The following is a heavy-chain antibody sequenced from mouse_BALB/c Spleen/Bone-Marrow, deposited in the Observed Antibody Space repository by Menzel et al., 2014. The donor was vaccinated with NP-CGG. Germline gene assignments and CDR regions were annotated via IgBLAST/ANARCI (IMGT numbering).Heavy chain of an antibody. CDR3: TKLLRLRKYFDV. V-gene: IGHV5-6-4*01. CDR2: ISSGGSYT. Sequence: EVQRVESGGGLVKPGGSLKLSCAASGFTLSGYNMSWVRQTPEKRPEWVATISSGGSYTYYLDSVKGRFTISRDNAENTLYLQMSSLKSEDTAMYYCTKLLRLRKYFDVWGAGTTVTVSS. D-gene: IGHD1-2*01. J-gene: IGHJ1*01. CDR1: GFTLSGYN.